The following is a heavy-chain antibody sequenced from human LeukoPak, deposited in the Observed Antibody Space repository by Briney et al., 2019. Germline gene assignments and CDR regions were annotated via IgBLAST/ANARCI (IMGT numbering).Heavy chain of an antibody. CDR1: GFTFSTYA. Sequence: PGRSLRLSCAASGFTFSTYAMHWVRQAPGKGLEWVAVISYDGSNKYYADSVKGRFTISRDNSRNTVYLQMNSLPAEDTAVYYCVRPPNTYGYTYFDQWGQGSLATVSS. CDR3: VRPPNTYGYTYFDQ. J-gene: IGHJ4*02. CDR2: ISYDGSNK. V-gene: IGHV3-30*04. D-gene: IGHD5-18*01.